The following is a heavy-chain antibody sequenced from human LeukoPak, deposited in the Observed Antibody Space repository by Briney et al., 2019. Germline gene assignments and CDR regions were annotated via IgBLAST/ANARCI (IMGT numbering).Heavy chain of an antibody. D-gene: IGHD3-22*01. Sequence: GGSLRLSCAASGFTFSSYSMNWVRQAPGKGLEWVSSISSSSYIYYPDSVKGRFTISRDNPKNSLYLQMNSLRAEDPAVYYFARRPYYYDSNCYYLWGQGTLVTVSS. CDR1: GFTFSSYS. CDR2: ISSSSYI. CDR3: ARRPYYYDSNCYYL. V-gene: IGHV3-21*01. J-gene: IGHJ5*02.